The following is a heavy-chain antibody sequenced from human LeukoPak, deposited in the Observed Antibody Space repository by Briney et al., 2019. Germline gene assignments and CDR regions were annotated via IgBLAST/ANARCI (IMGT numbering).Heavy chain of an antibody. Sequence: GGSLSLPGAASGSTVSSNYMAWARQAPGKRLEWVSVIYSGGGTYYADSVKGRFTISRDNSNNMIYLQMNSLRAEDTAVYYCARSSENWGQGTLVTVSS. CDR1: GSTVSSNY. CDR3: ARSSEN. J-gene: IGHJ4*02. CDR2: IYSGGGT. V-gene: IGHV3-53*01.